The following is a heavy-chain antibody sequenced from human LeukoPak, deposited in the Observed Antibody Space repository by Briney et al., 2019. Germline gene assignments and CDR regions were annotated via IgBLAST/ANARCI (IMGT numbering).Heavy chain of an antibody. CDR2: IFYSGIT. D-gene: IGHD5-24*01. CDR3: ARRGDVYRTYAFDI. V-gene: IGHV4-31*03. CDR1: GGSISSGGYY. J-gene: IGHJ3*02. Sequence: SETLSLTCTVSGGSISSGGYYWSWIRQRPGKGLEWIGYIFYSGITYYNPSLKTRVNISVDTSKNQFSLKLTSVTAADTAVYYCARRGDVYRTYAFDIWGQGTMGTVPS.